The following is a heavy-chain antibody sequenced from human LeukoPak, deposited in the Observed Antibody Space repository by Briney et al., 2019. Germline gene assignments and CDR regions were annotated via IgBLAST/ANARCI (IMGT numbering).Heavy chain of an antibody. Sequence: QAGGSLRLSCAASGFTVSSNYMSWVHQAPGKGLEWVSVIYSCGSSYYADSVKGRFTISRDNSKNTLYLQMNSLRAEDTAVYYCARTRDIYYGMDVWGKGTTVTVSS. CDR1: GFTVSSNY. CDR3: ARTRDIYYGMDV. V-gene: IGHV3-66*03. CDR2: IYSCGSS. D-gene: IGHD2-15*01. J-gene: IGHJ6*04.